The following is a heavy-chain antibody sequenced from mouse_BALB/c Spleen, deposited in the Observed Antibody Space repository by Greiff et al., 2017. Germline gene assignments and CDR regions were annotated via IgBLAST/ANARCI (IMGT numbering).Heavy chain of an antibody. D-gene: IGHD2-1*01. Sequence: DVQLVESGGGLVKPGGSLKLSCAASGFTFSSYAMSWVRQSPEKRLEWVAEISSGGSYTYYPDTVTGRFTISRDNAKNTLYLEMSSLRSEDTAMYYCARVGKGGYYAMDYWGQGTSVTVSS. CDR1: GFTFSSYA. CDR3: ARVGKGGYYAMDY. V-gene: IGHV5-9-4*01. CDR2: ISSGGSYT. J-gene: IGHJ4*01.